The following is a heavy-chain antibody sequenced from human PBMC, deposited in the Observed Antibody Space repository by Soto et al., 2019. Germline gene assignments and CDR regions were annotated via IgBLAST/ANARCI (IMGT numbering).Heavy chain of an antibody. CDR2: ISAYNGNT. Sequence: ASVKVSCKASGYTFTSYGISWVRQAPGQGLEWMGWISAYNGNTNYAQKLQGRVTMTTDTSTSTAYMELRSLRSDDTAVYCCARGGDMITFGGVIPLDYWGQGTLVTVSS. V-gene: IGHV1-18*01. CDR1: GYTFTSYG. D-gene: IGHD3-16*02. CDR3: ARGGDMITFGGVIPLDY. J-gene: IGHJ4*02.